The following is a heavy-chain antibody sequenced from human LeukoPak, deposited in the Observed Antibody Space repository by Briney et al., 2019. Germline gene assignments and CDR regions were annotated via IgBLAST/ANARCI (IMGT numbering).Heavy chain of an antibody. Sequence: SETLSLTCTVSGGSISSGSYYWSWIRQPAGKGLEWIGRIYYSGSTYYNPSLKSRVTISVDTSKNQFSLKLSSVTAADTAVYYCAREGPYSSSSGVAFDIWGQGTMVTVSS. CDR3: AREGPYSSSSGVAFDI. V-gene: IGHV4-39*07. CDR1: GGSISSGSYY. CDR2: IYYSGST. J-gene: IGHJ3*02. D-gene: IGHD6-6*01.